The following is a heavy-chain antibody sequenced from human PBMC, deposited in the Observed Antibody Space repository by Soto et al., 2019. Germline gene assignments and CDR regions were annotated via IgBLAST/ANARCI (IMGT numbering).Heavy chain of an antibody. CDR3: ERDRDSSGGNWFDP. D-gene: IGHD3-22*01. Sequence: SETLSLTCTVSGGSISGYYWSWIRQPPGKGLEWIGYIHYSGSTNYNPSLKSRVTISVDTSKNQFSLKLSSVTAADTAVYYCERDRDSSGGNWFDPWGQGTLVTVS. CDR1: GGSISGYY. J-gene: IGHJ5*02. V-gene: IGHV4-59*01. CDR2: IHYSGST.